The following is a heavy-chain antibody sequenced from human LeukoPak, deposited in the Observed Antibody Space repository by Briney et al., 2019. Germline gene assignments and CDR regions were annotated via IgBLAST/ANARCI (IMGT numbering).Heavy chain of an antibody. J-gene: IGHJ4*02. D-gene: IGHD6-19*01. V-gene: IGHV4-59*01. Sequence: PSETLSLTCTVSSGTISTYYWSWFRQPPGKGLQWIGYIYYTGSTNYNPSLKSRVTISLDTPKNQFSLKLSSVTAADTAAYYCARYYSSGWTYYFDYWGQGTLVTVSS. CDR1: SGTISTYY. CDR3: ARYYSSGWTYYFDY. CDR2: IYYTGST.